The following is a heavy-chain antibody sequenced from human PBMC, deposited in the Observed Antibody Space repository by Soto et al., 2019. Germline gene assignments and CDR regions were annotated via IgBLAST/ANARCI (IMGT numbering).Heavy chain of an antibody. D-gene: IGHD2-15*01. CDR3: ARDPLYCSGGSCYSDLDY. CDR1: GFTFSSYW. CDR2: INSDVSRT. Sequence: GGSLRLSCAASGFTFSSYWMHWVRQAPGKGLVWVSRINSDVSRTSYADSVKGRFTISRDNAKNTLYLQMNSLRAEDTAVYYCARDPLYCSGGSCYSDLDYWGQGTLVTFSS. V-gene: IGHV3-74*01. J-gene: IGHJ4*02.